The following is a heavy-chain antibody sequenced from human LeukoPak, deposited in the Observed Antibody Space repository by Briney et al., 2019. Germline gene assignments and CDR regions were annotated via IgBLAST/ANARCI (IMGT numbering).Heavy chain of an antibody. CDR2: IYYIGST. Sequence: SETLSLTCTVSGGSISSYYCSWIRQPPGKGLWWVGDIYYIGSTNYNPSLKSLVTISVDPSKNQFSLKLSSVTAADTAAYYCARPRGGVLVSYNWFDPWGQGTLVTVSS. CDR3: ARPRGGVLVSYNWFDP. D-gene: IGHD3-10*01. CDR1: GGSISSYY. J-gene: IGHJ5*02. V-gene: IGHV4-59*01.